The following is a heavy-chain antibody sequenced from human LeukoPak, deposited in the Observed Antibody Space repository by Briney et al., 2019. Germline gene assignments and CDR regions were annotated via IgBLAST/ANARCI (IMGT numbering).Heavy chain of an antibody. J-gene: IGHJ3*02. CDR3: ASLWPYQLSAFDI. CDR2: INHSGST. D-gene: IGHD2-2*01. V-gene: IGHV4-34*01. CDR1: GGSFSGYY. Sequence: SETLSLTCAVYGGSFSGYYWSWIRQPPGKGLEWIGEINHSGSTDYNPSLKSRVTISVDTSKNQFSLKLSSVTAADTAVYYCASLWPYQLSAFDIWGQGTMVTVSS.